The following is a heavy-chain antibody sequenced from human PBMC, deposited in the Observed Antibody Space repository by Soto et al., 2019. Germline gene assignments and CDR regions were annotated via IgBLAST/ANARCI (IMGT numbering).Heavy chain of an antibody. J-gene: IGHJ4*01. V-gene: IGHV3-23*01. CDR2: IDSSGGST. Sequence: EVQLLESGGGLVQAGGSLRLSCTASGFTFSSYAMGWVRQAPGKGLEWVSSIDSSGGSTYYADSVKGRITMSRDKSKNTLYLQMNSLRAEDTAVYYCARRLLGATVTYFDYWGQGTLVTVSS. D-gene: IGHD1-26*01. CDR1: GFTFSSYA. CDR3: ARRLLGATVTYFDY.